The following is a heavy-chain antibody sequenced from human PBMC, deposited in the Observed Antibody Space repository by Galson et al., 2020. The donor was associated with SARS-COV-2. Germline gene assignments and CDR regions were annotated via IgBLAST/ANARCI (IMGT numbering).Heavy chain of an antibody. CDR2: ISWNRGSI. Sequence: GGSLRLSCAASGFTFDDYAMHWVRQAPGKGLEWVSGISWNRGSIGYADSVKGRFTISRDNAKNSLYLQMNSLRAEDTALYYCALLQPPELYYYGSGSPHDAFDIWGQGTMVTVSS. V-gene: IGHV3-9*01. D-gene: IGHD3-10*01. CDR1: GFTFDDYA. CDR3: ALLQPPELYYYGSGSPHDAFDI. J-gene: IGHJ3*02.